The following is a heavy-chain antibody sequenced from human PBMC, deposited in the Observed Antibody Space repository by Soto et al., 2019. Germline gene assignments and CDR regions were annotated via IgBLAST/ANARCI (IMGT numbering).Heavy chain of an antibody. Sequence: HVQLGQYGAEKKKPGSSVKVSCKASGGTFSSYAISWVRQAPGQGLEWMGGIIPIFGTANYAQKFQGRVTITADESTSTAYMELSSVRSEDTAVYYCARSIVLMMYGWRLDVWGQGTTVTVSS. CDR3: ARSIVLMMYGWRLDV. J-gene: IGHJ6*02. CDR1: GGTFSSYA. D-gene: IGHD2-8*01. CDR2: IIPIFGTA. V-gene: IGHV1-69*01.